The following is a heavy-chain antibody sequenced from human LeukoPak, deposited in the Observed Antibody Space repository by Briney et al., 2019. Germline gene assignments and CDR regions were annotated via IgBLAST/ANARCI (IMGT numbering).Heavy chain of an antibody. Sequence: GGSLRLSCAASGFTFSSYSMNWVRQAPGKGLEWVSSISGSSSSYIYYADSVKGRFTISRDNAKNSLYLQMNSLRAEDTAVYYCARDPNYYGSGNLYYYGMDVWGKGTTVTVSS. CDR3: ARDPNYYGSGNLYYYGMDV. CDR2: ISGSSSSYI. J-gene: IGHJ6*04. CDR1: GFTFSSYS. V-gene: IGHV3-21*01. D-gene: IGHD3-10*01.